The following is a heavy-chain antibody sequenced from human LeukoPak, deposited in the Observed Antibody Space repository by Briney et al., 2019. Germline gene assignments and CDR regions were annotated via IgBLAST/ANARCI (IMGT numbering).Heavy chain of an antibody. Sequence: GESLKISCKASGYRFSSYSISWVRQMPGKGLEWMGRIDPSDSYAKYSPSFQGHVTISADKSISTAYLQWRSLKASDTAMYYCARLGLDIVVVPAAEFDYWGQGTLVTVSS. CDR1: GYRFSSYS. J-gene: IGHJ4*02. D-gene: IGHD2-2*01. CDR2: IDPSDSYA. CDR3: ARLGLDIVVVPAAEFDY. V-gene: IGHV5-10-1*01.